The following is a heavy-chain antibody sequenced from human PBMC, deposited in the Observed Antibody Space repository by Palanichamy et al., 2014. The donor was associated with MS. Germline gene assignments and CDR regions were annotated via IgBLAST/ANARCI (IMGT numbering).Heavy chain of an antibody. D-gene: IGHD3-3*01. CDR2: FAPEHDET. J-gene: IGHJ4*02. Sequence: QVHILQSGPEVKKPGASVKVSCQVSGHTLSDLSIHWVRQVPGKGLEWVGGFAPEHDETVYAQKFRGRVTVTEDPSTDTAYLELASLRPDDTAVYFCATDGGDYPDYSETSNYTDFWGQGTLVTVSS. V-gene: IGHV1-24*01. CDR1: GHTLSDLS. CDR3: ATDGGDYPDYSETSNYTDF.